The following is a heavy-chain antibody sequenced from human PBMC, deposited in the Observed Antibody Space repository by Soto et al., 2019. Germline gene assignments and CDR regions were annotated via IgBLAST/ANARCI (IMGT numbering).Heavy chain of an antibody. CDR3: ARHRSSGFRFYYYYGMDV. CDR2: IYYSGST. CDR1: GGSITTNNYY. V-gene: IGHV4-39*01. Sequence: SETLSLTCTFSGGSITTNNYYWGWVRQPPGKGLEWIGSIYYSGSTYYNPSLKSRVTISVDTSKNQFSLKLSSVTAADTAVYYCARHRSSGFRFYYYYGMDVWGQGTTVTVSS. D-gene: IGHD6-19*01. J-gene: IGHJ6*02.